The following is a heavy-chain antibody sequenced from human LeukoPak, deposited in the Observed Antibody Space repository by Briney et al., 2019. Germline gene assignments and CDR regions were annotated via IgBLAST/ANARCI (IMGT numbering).Heavy chain of an antibody. CDR2: IYHSGST. V-gene: IGHV4-30-2*01. CDR1: GGSISSGGYS. D-gene: IGHD3-3*01. Sequence: SQTLSLTCAVSGGSISSGGYSWSWIRQPPGKGLEWIGYIYHSGSTNYNPSLKSRVTISVDRSKNQFSLKLSSVTAADTAVYYCARDQGDFWSGSYGMDVWGQGTTVTVSS. CDR3: ARDQGDFWSGSYGMDV. J-gene: IGHJ6*02.